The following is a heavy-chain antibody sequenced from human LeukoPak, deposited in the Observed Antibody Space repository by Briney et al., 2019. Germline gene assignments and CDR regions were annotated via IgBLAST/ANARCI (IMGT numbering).Heavy chain of an antibody. D-gene: IGHD3-10*01. CDR1: GGSISSYY. CDR3: ARDVTTMVRGVKYNWFDP. Sequence: SETLSLTCTVSGGSISSYYWSWIRQPAGKGLEWIGRIYTSGSTNYNPSLKSRVTMSVDTSKNQFSLKLSSVTAADTAVYYCARDVTTMVRGVKYNWFDPWGQGTLVTVSS. V-gene: IGHV4-4*07. J-gene: IGHJ5*02. CDR2: IYTSGST.